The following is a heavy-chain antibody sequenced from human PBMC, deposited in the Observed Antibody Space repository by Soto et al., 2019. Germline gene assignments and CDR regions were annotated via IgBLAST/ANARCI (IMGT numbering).Heavy chain of an antibody. CDR3: ASSPPFGSSWYGVFDY. Sequence: KLSETLSLTCTVSGGSISSYYWSWTRQPPGKGLEWIGYIYYSGSTNYNPSLKSRVTISVNTSKNQFSLKLSSVTAADTAVYYCASSPPFGSSWYGVFDYWGQGTLVTVSS. J-gene: IGHJ4*02. D-gene: IGHD6-13*01. V-gene: IGHV4-59*08. CDR1: GGSISSYY. CDR2: IYYSGST.